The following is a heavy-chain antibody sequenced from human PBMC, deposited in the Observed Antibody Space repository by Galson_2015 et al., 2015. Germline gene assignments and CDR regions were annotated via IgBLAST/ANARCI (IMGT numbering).Heavy chain of an antibody. Sequence: SLRLSCAASGFTFSSFTMHWVRQSPGKRLEWVASITSSSSYIYYANSVQGRFTVTRDKATNSLFLQMNNLRADDTAVYYCARGFMVRADSFRTYYFNYWGQGALVTVSS. V-gene: IGHV3-21*01. CDR1: GFTFSSFT. J-gene: IGHJ4*02. D-gene: IGHD3-10*01. CDR3: ARGFMVRADSFRTYYFNY. CDR2: ITSSSSYI.